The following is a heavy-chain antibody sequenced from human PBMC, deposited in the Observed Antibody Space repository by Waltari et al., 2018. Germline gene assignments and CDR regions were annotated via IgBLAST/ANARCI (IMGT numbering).Heavy chain of an antibody. Sequence: EVLLVESGGGLVQPGGSLRLACAASGFPFNGYWLYWVRQAPGKGLVGVSTISSNGNYGTYADSVGGRFTISRDNAKNTLYLQMNSLTAEDTAVYYCARAFVNIAARGMDAWGQGTAVTVSS. V-gene: IGHV3-74*01. J-gene: IGHJ6*02. D-gene: IGHD6-13*01. CDR1: GFPFNGYW. CDR2: ISSNGNYG. CDR3: ARAFVNIAARGMDA.